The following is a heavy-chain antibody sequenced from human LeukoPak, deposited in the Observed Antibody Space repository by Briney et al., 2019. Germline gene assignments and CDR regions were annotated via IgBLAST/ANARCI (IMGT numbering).Heavy chain of an antibody. J-gene: IGHJ4*02. CDR1: GFTFSNYW. CDR2: IDANAKTT. CDR3: ARLGATWFTDY. V-gene: IGHV3-74*01. Sequence: GGSLRLSCAASGFTFSNYWLHWVRQAPGKGLVWVSRIDANAKTTSYADSVKGRFTISTDNAKKTLYLQMNSLRAEDTAVYYCARLGATWFTDYWGQGTLVTVSS. D-gene: IGHD1-26*01.